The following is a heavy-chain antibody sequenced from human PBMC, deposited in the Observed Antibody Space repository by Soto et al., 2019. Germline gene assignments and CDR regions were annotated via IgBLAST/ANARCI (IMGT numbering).Heavy chain of an antibody. CDR2: IGGSGDNT. CDR1: GFTFSSYG. V-gene: IGHV3-23*01. D-gene: IGHD4-17*01. CDR3: AKSLYFGDYVKNFDS. J-gene: IGHJ4*02. Sequence: GGSLRLSCAASGFTFSSYGMSRVRQATGKGLEWVSSIGGSGDNTYYAASVEGRFTISRDNSKNTLYLQMNSLRAEDTAVYYCAKSLYFGDYVKNFDSWGQGT.